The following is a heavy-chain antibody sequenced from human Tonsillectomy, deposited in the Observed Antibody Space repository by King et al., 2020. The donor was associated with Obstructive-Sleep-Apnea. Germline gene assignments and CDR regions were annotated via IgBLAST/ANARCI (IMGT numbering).Heavy chain of an antibody. V-gene: IGHV3-49*03. D-gene: IGHD6-6*01. Sequence: VQLVESGGGLVQPGRSLRLSCTASGFTFGDYAMSWFRQAPGEGLAGGGFIRSKAYGGATDYSASVKGRFTRSSDDSKTIAYLQMNSLKTEDTAVYYYTRVQYSSSVNFDYWGQGTLVTVSS. CDR1: GFTFGDYA. CDR3: TRVQYSSSVNFDY. J-gene: IGHJ4*02. CDR2: IRSKAYGGAT.